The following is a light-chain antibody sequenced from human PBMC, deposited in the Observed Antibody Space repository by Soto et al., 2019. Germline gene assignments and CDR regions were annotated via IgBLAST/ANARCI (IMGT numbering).Light chain of an antibody. V-gene: IGLV2-14*01. J-gene: IGLJ3*02. CDR3: SSYTSSSTWV. CDR1: SSDVGGYNY. CDR2: EVS. Sequence: QSALTQPASVSGSPGQSVTISCTGSSSDVGGYNYVCWYQQHPGTAPKLMIYEVSNRPSGVSNRFSGSKSGNTASLTISGLQAEDEDDYYCSSYTSSSTWVFGAGTKLTVL.